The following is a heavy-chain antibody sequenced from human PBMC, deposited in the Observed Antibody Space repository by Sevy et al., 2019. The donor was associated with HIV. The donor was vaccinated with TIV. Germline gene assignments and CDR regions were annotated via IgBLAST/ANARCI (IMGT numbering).Heavy chain of an antibody. V-gene: IGHV3-23*01. CDR1: GFSFDSYG. CDR3: AKGGGGHYNPDEIGYYFYYNNMDV. Sequence: GGSLRLSCAVSGFSFDSYGMTWVRQAPGKGLEWVSGISGSGTRTYYADSVKGRFSISRDNSKNRLYLQMNSLRSEDTAIYYCAKGGGGHYNPDEIGYYFYYNNMDVWGKGTTVTVSS. J-gene: IGHJ6*03. CDR2: ISGSGTRT. D-gene: IGHD3-10*01.